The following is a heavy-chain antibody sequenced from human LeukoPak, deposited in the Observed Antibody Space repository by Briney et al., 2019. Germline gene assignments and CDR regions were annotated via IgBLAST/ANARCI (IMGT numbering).Heavy chain of an antibody. J-gene: IGHJ4*02. CDR3: ARGDFWSGYLDLDY. CDR1: GYTFTGYY. Sequence: ASVKVSCKASGYTFTGYYMHWVRQAPGQGLEWMGWINPNSGGTNYAQKFQGRITMTRDTSISTAYMELSRLRSDDTAVYYCARGDFWSGYLDLDYWGQGTLVTVSS. D-gene: IGHD3-3*01. V-gene: IGHV1-2*02. CDR2: INPNSGGT.